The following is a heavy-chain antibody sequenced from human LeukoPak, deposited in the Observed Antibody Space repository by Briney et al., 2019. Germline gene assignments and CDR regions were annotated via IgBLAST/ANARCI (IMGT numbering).Heavy chain of an antibody. V-gene: IGHV3-23*01. J-gene: IGHJ4*02. Sequence: PGGSLRLSCAASGFTFSSCEMSWVRQAPGKGLEWVSAISGSGKSTYYAGSVKGRFTISRDNSKNTLNLQMNSLRAEDTAVYYCAKDTGSVSYESGGYWGQGTLVTVSS. CDR1: GFTFSSCE. CDR2: ISGSGKST. D-gene: IGHD1-26*01. CDR3: AKDTGSVSYESGGY.